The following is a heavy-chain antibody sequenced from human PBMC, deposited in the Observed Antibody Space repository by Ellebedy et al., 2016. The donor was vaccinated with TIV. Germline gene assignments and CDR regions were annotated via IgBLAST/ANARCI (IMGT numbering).Heavy chain of an antibody. D-gene: IGHD3-9*01. CDR1: GFTFGDYA. J-gene: IGHJ4*02. V-gene: IGHV3-49*03. Sequence: GESLKISCTASGFTFGDYAMSWFRQAPGKGLEWVGFIRSKAYGGTTEYAASVKGRFTISRDDSKSIAYLQMNSLKTEDTAVYYCSVNDILTGYPDYWGQGTLVTVSS. CDR3: SVNDILTGYPDY. CDR2: IRSKAYGGTT.